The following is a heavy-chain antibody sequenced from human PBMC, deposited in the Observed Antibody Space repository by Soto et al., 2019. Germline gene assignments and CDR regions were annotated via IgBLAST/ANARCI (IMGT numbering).Heavy chain of an antibody. Sequence: GESLKISCKGSGYSFTSYWIGWVRQMPGKGLELMGIIYPGDSDTRYSPSFQGQVTISADKSISTAYLQWSSLKASDTAMYYCARTAGAGKYCYGMDVWGQGTTVTVSS. CDR3: ARTAGAGKYCYGMDV. CDR2: IYPGDSDT. V-gene: IGHV5-51*01. J-gene: IGHJ6*01. D-gene: IGHD6-13*01. CDR1: GYSFTSYW.